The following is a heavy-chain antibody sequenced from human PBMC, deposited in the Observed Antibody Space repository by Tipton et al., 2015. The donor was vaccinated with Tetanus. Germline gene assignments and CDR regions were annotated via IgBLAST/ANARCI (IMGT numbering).Heavy chain of an antibody. J-gene: IGHJ4*02. D-gene: IGHD2-2*01. V-gene: IGHV4-30-2*01. Sequence: TLSLTCTVSGGSISGSYWNWIRQPPGKGLEWIGYVFRSGSADYNPSLKSRVNISLDRSENQISLMLTSVTAADTAVYYCARVACSSTSCYSHYFDYWGPGSLVTVSS. CDR1: GGSISGSY. CDR2: VFRSGSA. CDR3: ARVACSSTSCYSHYFDY.